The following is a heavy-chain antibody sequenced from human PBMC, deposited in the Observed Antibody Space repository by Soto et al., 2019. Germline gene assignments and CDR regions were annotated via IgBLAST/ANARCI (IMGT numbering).Heavy chain of an antibody. J-gene: IGHJ6*03. CDR1: GYTFTSYA. Sequence: QVQLVQSRAEVKKPGASVKVSCKASGYTFTSYAMHWVRQAPGQRLEWRGWINAGNGNTKYSQKFQGRVTITRDTSASTAYMELSSLRSEDTAVYYCARVWRQQLPPEYYYYYYIDVWGKGTTVTVSS. CDR3: ARVWRQQLPPEYYYYYYIDV. V-gene: IGHV1-3*01. D-gene: IGHD6-13*01. CDR2: INAGNGNT.